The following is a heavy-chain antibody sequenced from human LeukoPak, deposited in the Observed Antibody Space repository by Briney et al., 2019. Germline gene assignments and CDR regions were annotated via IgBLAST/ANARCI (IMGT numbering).Heavy chain of an antibody. D-gene: IGHD6-13*01. Sequence: GGSLRLSCAASGFTFSSYWMSWVRQAPGKGLEWVANIKQDGSEEYYVDSVKGRFTISRDNAKNSLYLQMNSLRAEDTAVYYCAREGDSSSWDVFDYWGQGTLVTVSS. CDR2: IKQDGSEE. CDR1: GFTFSSYW. V-gene: IGHV3-7*01. J-gene: IGHJ4*02. CDR3: AREGDSSSWDVFDY.